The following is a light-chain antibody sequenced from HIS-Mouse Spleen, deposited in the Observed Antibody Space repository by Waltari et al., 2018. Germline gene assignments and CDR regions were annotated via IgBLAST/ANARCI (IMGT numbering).Light chain of an antibody. V-gene: IGLV3-21*03. CDR1: NIGIKI. Sequence: SYVLTQPPSVSVAPGRTARIPCGGNNIGIKILHGYQQKQGQAPGLVVYEDRDRPSGIPERVAGSNSGKTATLTISRVEAGDEADYYCQVWDSSSDHVVFGGGTKLTVL. CDR3: QVWDSSSDHVV. J-gene: IGLJ2*01. CDR2: EDR.